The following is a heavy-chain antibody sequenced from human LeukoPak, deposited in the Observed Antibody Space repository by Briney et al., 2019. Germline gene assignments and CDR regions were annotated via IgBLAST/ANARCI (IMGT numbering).Heavy chain of an antibody. J-gene: IGHJ4*02. V-gene: IGHV3-74*01. CDR1: GFTFSSYW. D-gene: IGHD3-22*01. CDR3: ARASDSSGYYDY. CDR2: INSDGSST. Sequence: GGSLRLSCAASGFTFSSYWMHWVRQAPGKGLVWVSRINSDGSSTSYADSVKGRFTISRDNAKNTLYLQMNSLRAEDAAVYYCARASDSSGYYDYWGQGTLVTVSS.